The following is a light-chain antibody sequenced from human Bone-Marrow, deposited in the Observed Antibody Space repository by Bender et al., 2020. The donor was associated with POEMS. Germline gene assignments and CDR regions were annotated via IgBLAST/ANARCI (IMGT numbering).Light chain of an antibody. CDR1: SSDVGGYDL. Sequence: QSALTQPASVSGSPGQSITISCTGTSSDVGGYDLVSWYQQHPGKAPKLIIYEVTKRPSGVSYRFSGSKSGNTASLTISGLLAEDEADYYCSSYTTTYTLVFGIGTKVTVL. CDR3: SSYTTTYTLV. J-gene: IGLJ1*01. V-gene: IGLV2-14*02. CDR2: EVT.